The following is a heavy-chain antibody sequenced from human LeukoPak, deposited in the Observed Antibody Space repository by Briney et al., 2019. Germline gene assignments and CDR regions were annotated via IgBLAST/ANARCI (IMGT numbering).Heavy chain of an antibody. CDR3: ARDRGDYGGPDY. V-gene: IGHV4-39*07. CDR2: IYYTGTT. CDR1: GGSISSSNYY. J-gene: IGHJ4*02. D-gene: IGHD4-23*01. Sequence: ASETLSLTCTVSGGSISSSNYYWGWIRQPPGERLEWVGTIYYTGTTYYNPSLQSRVIISVDTSKNQFSLNLSSVTAADTAVYYCARDRGDYGGPDYWGQGTLVTVSS.